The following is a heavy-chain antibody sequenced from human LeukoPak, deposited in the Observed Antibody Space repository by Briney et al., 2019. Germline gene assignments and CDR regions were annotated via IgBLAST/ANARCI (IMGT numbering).Heavy chain of an antibody. CDR1: GGTFSSYA. D-gene: IGHD1-7*01. CDR3: ARATGTRYNWFDP. V-gene: IGHV1-69*05. J-gene: IGHJ5*02. CDR2: IIPIFGTA. Sequence: SVKVSCKASGGTFSSYAISWVRQAPGQGLEWMGGIIPIFGTANYAQKFQGRVTMTTDTSTSTAYMELRSLRSDDTAVYYCARATGTRYNWFDPWGQGTLVTVSS.